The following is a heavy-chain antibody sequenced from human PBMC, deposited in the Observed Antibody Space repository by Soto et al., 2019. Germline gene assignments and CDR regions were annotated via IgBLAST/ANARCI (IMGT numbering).Heavy chain of an antibody. V-gene: IGHV4-4*02. CDR3: AGDPMGTFDY. D-gene: IGHD7-27*01. CDR2: IYHSGST. J-gene: IGHJ4*02. CDR1: GGSISSSNW. Sequence: QVQLQESGPGLVKPSGTLSLTCAVSGGSISSSNWWSWVRQPPGKGLEWIGEIYHSGSTNYNPSLRVRVTIAVGQPKNQFFLHLSAVAAADTAVYHGAGDPMGTFDYWGQGTPVTVSP.